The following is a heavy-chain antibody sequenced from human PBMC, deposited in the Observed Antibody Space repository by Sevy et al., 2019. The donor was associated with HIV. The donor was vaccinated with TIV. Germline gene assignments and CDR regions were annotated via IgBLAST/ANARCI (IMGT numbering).Heavy chain of an antibody. CDR3: ARSGGYSDNGMDV. CDR2: IGSPGDP. V-gene: IGHV3-13*05. J-gene: IGHJ6*02. CDR1: GFTFSSYD. D-gene: IGHD5-12*01. Sequence: GSLRLSCAASGFTFSSYDMHWVRQVTGKGLEWVSVIGSPGDPYYPGSVKGRFTISRENAKNSVYLQMNSLRAGDTAVYYCARSGGYSDNGMDVWGQGTTVTVSS.